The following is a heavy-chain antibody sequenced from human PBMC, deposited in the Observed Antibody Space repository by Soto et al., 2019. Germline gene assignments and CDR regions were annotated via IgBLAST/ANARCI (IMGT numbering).Heavy chain of an antibody. Sequence: ASVKVSCTVSGYTLTELSMHWVRQAPGKGLEWMGGFDPEDGETIYAQKFQGRVTMTEDTSTDTAYMELSSLRSEDTAVYYCATDQGPLDGMDVWGQGTTVTVSS. D-gene: IGHD3-16*01. CDR2: FDPEDGET. CDR1: GYTLTELS. CDR3: ATDQGPLDGMDV. J-gene: IGHJ6*02. V-gene: IGHV1-24*01.